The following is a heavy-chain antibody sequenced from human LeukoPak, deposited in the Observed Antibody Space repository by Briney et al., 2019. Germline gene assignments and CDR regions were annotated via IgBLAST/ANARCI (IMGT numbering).Heavy chain of an antibody. Sequence: GGSLRLSCAASGFTFSSYGMHWVRQAPGKGLEWVAFIRYDGSNKYYADSVKGRFTISRDNSKNTLYLQMNSLRAEDTAVYYCAKDRGYYDSSGYDGFECWGQGTLVTVSS. J-gene: IGHJ4*02. CDR3: AKDRGYYDSSGYDGFEC. D-gene: IGHD3-22*01. CDR1: GFTFSSYG. V-gene: IGHV3-30*02. CDR2: IRYDGSNK.